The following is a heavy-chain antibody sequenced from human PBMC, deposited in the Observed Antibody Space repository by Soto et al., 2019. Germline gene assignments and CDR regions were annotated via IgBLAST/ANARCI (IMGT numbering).Heavy chain of an antibody. J-gene: IGHJ4*02. V-gene: IGHV1-18*01. D-gene: IGHD5-18*01. CDR3: TRHSVSYGDYAWSLLY. Sequence: QVQLVQSGAEVTKPVASVKVSCKATGYTCSGYAIGWVRKAPGQGLAWMGLVSAYTGHTDYAQNPQGRAFTLPDTSTTSVYMDLGTLTSDHTAVSNCTRHSVSYGDYAWSLLYRGQGTVVTVSS. CDR2: VSAYTGHT. CDR1: GYTCSGYA.